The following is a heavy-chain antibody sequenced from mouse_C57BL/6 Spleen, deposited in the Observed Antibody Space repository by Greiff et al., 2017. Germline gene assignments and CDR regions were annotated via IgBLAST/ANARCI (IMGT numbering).Heavy chain of an antibody. Sequence: EVKLVESGGGLVKPGGSLKLSCAASGFTFSDYGMHWVRQAPEKGLEWVAYISSGSSTIYYADTVKGRFTISRDNAKNTLFLQMTSLRSEDTAMYYCARPGWDAYYFDYWGQGTTLTVSS. CDR3: ARPGWDAYYFDY. D-gene: IGHD4-1*01. CDR1: GFTFSDYG. J-gene: IGHJ2*01. CDR2: ISSGSSTI. V-gene: IGHV5-17*01.